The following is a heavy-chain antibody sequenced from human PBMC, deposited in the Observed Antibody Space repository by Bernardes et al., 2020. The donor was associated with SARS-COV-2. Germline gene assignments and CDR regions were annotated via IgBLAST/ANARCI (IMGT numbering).Heavy chain of an antibody. J-gene: IGHJ4*02. CDR1: RFNYDTYH. D-gene: IGHD3-10*01. CDR3: AKADSPTYYYGSGTYSPPFDY. CDR2: IRGSGGGT. V-gene: IGHV3-23*01. Sequence: GSPRLSCAPSRFNYDTYHITWVRTSPGKGLEWVSPIRGSGGGTNYADSVKGRFTISRDNSKNTLFLQMSSLIAEDTAGYYCAKADSPTYYYGSGTYSPPFDYWGQGTLVTVSS.